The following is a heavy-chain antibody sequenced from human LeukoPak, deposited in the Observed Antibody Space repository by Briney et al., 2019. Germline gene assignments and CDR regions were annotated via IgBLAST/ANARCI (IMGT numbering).Heavy chain of an antibody. D-gene: IGHD5-12*01. Sequence: GGSLRLSCAASGFTFSSYAMHWVRQAPGKGLEWVAVIAYDRSNKYYADSVKGRFTISRDNSKNTLYLQMNSLRAEDTAVYYCARDIYSGLLAGYFDYWGQGTLVTVSS. CDR3: ARDIYSGLLAGYFDY. J-gene: IGHJ4*02. V-gene: IGHV3-30-3*01. CDR2: IAYDRSNK. CDR1: GFTFSSYA.